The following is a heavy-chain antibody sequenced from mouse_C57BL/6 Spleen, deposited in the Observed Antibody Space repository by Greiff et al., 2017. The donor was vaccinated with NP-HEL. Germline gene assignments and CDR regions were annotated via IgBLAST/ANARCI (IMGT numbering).Heavy chain of an antibody. CDR3: ARIRVYAMDY. Sequence: VKLMESGAELVKPGASVKISCKASGYAFSSYWMNWVKQRPGKGLEWIGQIYPGDGDTNYNGKFKGKATLTADKSSSTAYMQLSSLTSEDSAVYFCARIRVYAMDYWGQGTSVTVSS. CDR2: IYPGDGDT. V-gene: IGHV1-80*01. CDR1: GYAFSSYW. J-gene: IGHJ4*01.